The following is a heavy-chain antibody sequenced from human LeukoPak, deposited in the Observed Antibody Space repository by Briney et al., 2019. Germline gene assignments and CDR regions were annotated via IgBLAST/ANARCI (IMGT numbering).Heavy chain of an antibody. CDR1: GFTSIAYA. D-gene: IGHD7-27*01. Sequence: GGSLRLSCVGSGFTSIAYALTWARQAPGKGLEWVSVIYSGGSTYYADSVKGRFTISRDSSKNTLYLQMNSLRAEDTAVYYCARALGILWYFDLWGRGTLVTVSS. J-gene: IGHJ2*01. V-gene: IGHV3-53*01. CDR3: ARALGILWYFDL. CDR2: IYSGGST.